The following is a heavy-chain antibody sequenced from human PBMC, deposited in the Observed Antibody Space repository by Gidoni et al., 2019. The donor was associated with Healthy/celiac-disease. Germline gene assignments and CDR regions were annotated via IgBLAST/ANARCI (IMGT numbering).Heavy chain of an antibody. CDR3: TRELDFWSGYSIGHFDY. D-gene: IGHD3-3*01. V-gene: IGHV3-49*05. J-gene: IGHJ4*02. Sequence: EVQLVESGGGLVKPGRSLRLSCTASGFTFGDYAMSWFRQAPGKGLEWVGFIRSKAYGGTTEYAASVKGRFTISRDDSKSIAYLQMNSLKTEDTAVYYCTRELDFWSGYSIGHFDYWGQGTLVTVSS. CDR2: IRSKAYGGTT. CDR1: GFTFGDYA.